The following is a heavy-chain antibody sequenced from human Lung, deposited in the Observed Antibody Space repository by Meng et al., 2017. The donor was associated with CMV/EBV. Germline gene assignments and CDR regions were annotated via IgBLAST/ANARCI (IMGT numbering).Heavy chain of an antibody. V-gene: IGHV3-21*01. D-gene: IGHD3-3*01. Sequence: GGSXSLXCAASGVTFSAYSMNWVRQAPGKGLEWVSTISTTSTYISYADSMKGRFTISRDNAKNLLFLQMISLSVEDTAVYYCEGFGVAITNALDVWGQGTTVTVSS. J-gene: IGHJ6*02. CDR2: ISTTSTYI. CDR3: EGFGVAITNALDV. CDR1: GVTFSAYS.